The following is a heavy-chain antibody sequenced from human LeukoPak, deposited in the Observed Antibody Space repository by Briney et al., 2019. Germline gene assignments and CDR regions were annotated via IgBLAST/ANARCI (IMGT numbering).Heavy chain of an antibody. CDR2: ISYDGSNK. Sequence: GRSLRLSCAASGFTFSSYAMHWVRQAPGKGLEWVAVISYDGSNKYYADSVKGRVTISRDNSKNTLYLQMNSLRAEDTAVYYCARDIYYDFWSGYFPVGYYYGMDVWGQGTTVTVSS. J-gene: IGHJ6*02. V-gene: IGHV3-30*01. CDR1: GFTFSSYA. D-gene: IGHD3-3*01. CDR3: ARDIYYDFWSGYFPVGYYYGMDV.